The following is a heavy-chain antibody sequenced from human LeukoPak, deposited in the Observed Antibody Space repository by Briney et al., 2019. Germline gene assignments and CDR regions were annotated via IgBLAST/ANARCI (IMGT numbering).Heavy chain of an antibody. D-gene: IGHD6-13*01. CDR1: AVSISSYY. J-gene: IGHJ2*01. Sequence: KTSETLSLTCSVSAVSISSYYWSWIRQPPGKGLEWIGYIYYSGSTNYNPSLKSRVIISVDTSKNQYSLKLSSVTAADTAVYYCARVYYSRSYDYWYFDLWGRGTLVTVSS. V-gene: IGHV4-59*01. CDR3: ARVYYSRSYDYWYFDL. CDR2: IYYSGST.